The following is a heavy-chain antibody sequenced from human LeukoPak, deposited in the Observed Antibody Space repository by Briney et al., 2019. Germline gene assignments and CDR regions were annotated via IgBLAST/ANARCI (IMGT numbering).Heavy chain of an antibody. Sequence: PGGSLRLSCAVSGLTFNSYAMNWVRQAPGKGLEWVSTISGRVDSTYYADSVKGRFTISRDNSKNTLYLQMNSLGAEDTAVYYCAKWFDPWGQGTLVTVPS. CDR3: AKWFDP. V-gene: IGHV3-23*01. CDR1: GLTFNSYA. CDR2: ISGRVDST. J-gene: IGHJ5*02.